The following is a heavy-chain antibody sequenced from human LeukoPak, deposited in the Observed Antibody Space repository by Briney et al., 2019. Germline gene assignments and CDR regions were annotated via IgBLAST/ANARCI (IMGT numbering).Heavy chain of an antibody. CDR1: GYTFTGYY. J-gene: IGHJ4*02. V-gene: IGHV1-2*02. CDR2: INPNSGGT. D-gene: IGHD3-10*01. CDR3: ARDSGERGSGSYLIAY. Sequence: ASVKVSCKASGYTFTGYYMHWVRQAPGQGLEWMGWINPNSGGTNYAQKFQGRVTMTRDTSISTAYMELSRLRSDDTAEYYCARDSGERGSGSYLIAYRGQGTLVTVSS.